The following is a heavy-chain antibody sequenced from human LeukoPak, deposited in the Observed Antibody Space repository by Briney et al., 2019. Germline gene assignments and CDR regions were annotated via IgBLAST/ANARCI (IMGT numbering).Heavy chain of an antibody. V-gene: IGHV1-2*02. CDR1: GYTFTGYY. CDR3: ARRRLVRSYYYYYGMDV. Sequence: GASVKVSCKASGYTFTGYYMHWVRQAPGQGLEWMGWINPNSGGTNYAQKFQGGVTMTRDTSISTAYMELSRLRSDDTAVYYCARRRLVRSYYYYYGMDVWGQGTTVTVSS. CDR2: INPNSGGT. D-gene: IGHD6-19*01. J-gene: IGHJ6*02.